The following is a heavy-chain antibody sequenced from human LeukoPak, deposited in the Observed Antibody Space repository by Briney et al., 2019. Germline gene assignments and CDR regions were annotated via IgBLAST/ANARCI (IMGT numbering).Heavy chain of an antibody. CDR1: GFTFSSYG. D-gene: IGHD5-12*01. J-gene: IGHJ4*02. Sequence: GGSLRLSCAASGFTFSSYGMSWVRQAPGKGLEWVSIISGTAFGTYYADSVRGRFTISRDNSKNPLYLQMNSLRAEDTAVYYCAKDTGSGYDYFSYYFDYWGQGTLVTVSS. CDR3: AKDTGSGYDYFSYYFDY. V-gene: IGHV3-23*01. CDR2: ISGTAFGT.